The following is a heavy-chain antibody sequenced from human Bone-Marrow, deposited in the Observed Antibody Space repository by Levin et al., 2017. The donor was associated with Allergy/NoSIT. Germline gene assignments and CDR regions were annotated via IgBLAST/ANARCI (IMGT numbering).Heavy chain of an antibody. CDR2: INPNSGGT. J-gene: IGHJ4*02. D-gene: IGHD3-10*01. CDR3: ARDRVPPPGGYYFDC. CDR1: GYTFTGYY. Sequence: PKASVKVSCKASGYTFTGYYMHWVRQAPGQGLEWMGWINPNSGGTNYAQKFQGRVTMTRDTSISTAYMELSRLRSDDTAVYYCARDRVPPPGGYYFDCWGQGTLVTVSS. V-gene: IGHV1-2*02.